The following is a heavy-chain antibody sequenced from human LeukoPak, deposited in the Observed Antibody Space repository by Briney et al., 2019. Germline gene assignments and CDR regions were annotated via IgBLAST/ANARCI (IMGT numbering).Heavy chain of an antibody. CDR1: GGSISSYY. CDR3: ARDNGLGIHYYYYGMDV. D-gene: IGHD7-27*01. J-gene: IGHJ6*02. V-gene: IGHV4-59*01. Sequence: SETLSLTCTVSGGSISSYYWGWIRQPPGKGLEWIGYIYYSGSTNYNPSLKSRVTISVDTSKNQFSLKLSSVTAADTAVYYCARDNGLGIHYYYYGMDVWGQGTTVTVSS. CDR2: IYYSGST.